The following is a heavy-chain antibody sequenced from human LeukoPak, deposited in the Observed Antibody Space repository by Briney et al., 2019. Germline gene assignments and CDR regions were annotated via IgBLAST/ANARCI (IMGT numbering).Heavy chain of an antibody. CDR3: ARVGDYCSGGSCYSGSLDY. Sequence: TGRSLRLSCAAAGFTFSDYYMSWIRQAPGKGLEWVSYISSSGSTIYYADSVKGRFTVSRDNAKNSLYLQMNSLRAEDTAVYYCARVGDYCSGGSCYSGSLDYWGQGTLVTVSS. CDR1: GFTFSDYY. V-gene: IGHV3-11*01. J-gene: IGHJ4*02. D-gene: IGHD2-15*01. CDR2: ISSSGSTI.